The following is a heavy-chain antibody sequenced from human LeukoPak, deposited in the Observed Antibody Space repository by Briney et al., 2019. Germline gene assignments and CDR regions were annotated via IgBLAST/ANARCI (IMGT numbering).Heavy chain of an antibody. Sequence: PSETLSLTCAVYGGSFSGYYWSWIRQPPGKGLEWIGEINHSGSTNYNPSLKSRVTISVDTSKNQFSLKLSSVTAADTAVYYFASLLRRDYWGQGTLVAVSS. J-gene: IGHJ4*02. CDR1: GGSFSGYY. V-gene: IGHV4-34*01. CDR2: INHSGST. CDR3: ASLLRRDY. D-gene: IGHD3-3*01.